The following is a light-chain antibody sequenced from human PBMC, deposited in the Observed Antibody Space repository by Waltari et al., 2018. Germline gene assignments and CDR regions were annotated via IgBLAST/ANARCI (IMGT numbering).Light chain of an antibody. J-gene: IGLJ2*01. CDR1: SSDVGGYHY. CDR3: CSYAGSYTHVV. CDR2: EVT. Sequence: QSALTQPRSVSGSPGQSVTISCTGTSSDVGGYHYFSWYQHHPGKAPKLMIYEVTHRPSGISDRFSGSKSGNTAALTISGLQAEDEADYYCCSYAGSYTHVVFGGGTKLTVL. V-gene: IGLV2-11*01.